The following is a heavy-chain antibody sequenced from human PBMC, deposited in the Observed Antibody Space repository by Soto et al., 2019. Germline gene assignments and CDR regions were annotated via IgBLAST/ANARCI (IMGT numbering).Heavy chain of an antibody. CDR1: GFTFSSYG. V-gene: IGHV3-23*01. CDR2: ITGSGGST. CDR3: AKVAGTTIDY. D-gene: IGHD2-15*01. J-gene: IGHJ4*02. Sequence: PGGSLRLSCAASGFTFSSYGMSWVRQAPGKGLDWISVITGSGGSTNYADSVKGRFTIFRDNSKNTLYLQMNSLRAEDTAVYYCAKVAGTTIDYWGQGTLVTVSS.